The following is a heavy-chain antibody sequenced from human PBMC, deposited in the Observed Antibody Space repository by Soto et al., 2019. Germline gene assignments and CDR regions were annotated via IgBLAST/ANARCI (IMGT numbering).Heavy chain of an antibody. J-gene: IGHJ5*02. CDR1: GGSFSGYY. D-gene: IGHD3-3*01. CDR3: ARGSVISTYYDFWSGYYDNWFDP. CDR2: INHSGST. Sequence: SETLSLTCAVYGGSFSGYYWSWIRQPPWKGLEWIGEINHSGSTNYNPSLKSRVTISVDTSKNQFSLKLSSVTAADTAVYYCARGSVISTYYDFWSGYYDNWFDPWGQGPLVTVSS. V-gene: IGHV4-34*01.